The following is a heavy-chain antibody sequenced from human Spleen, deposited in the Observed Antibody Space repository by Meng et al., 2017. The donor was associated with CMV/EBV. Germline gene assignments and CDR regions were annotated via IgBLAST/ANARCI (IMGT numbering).Heavy chain of an antibody. D-gene: IGHD5-24*01. Sequence: QLQLQASGPGLVKPSETLSLTCTVSGGSISSSSYYWSWIRQPPGKGLECIGEINHSGSTNYNPSLKSRVTMSLDTSKNQFSLKLSSVTAADTAVYYCASGPYNYDYWGQGTLVTVSS. CDR3: ASGPYNYDY. J-gene: IGHJ4*02. V-gene: IGHV4-39*07. CDR2: INHSGST. CDR1: GGSISSSSYY.